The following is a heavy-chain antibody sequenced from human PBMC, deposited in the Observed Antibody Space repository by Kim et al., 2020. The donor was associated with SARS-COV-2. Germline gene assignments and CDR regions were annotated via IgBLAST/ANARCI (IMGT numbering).Heavy chain of an antibody. V-gene: IGHV5-10-1*01. Sequence: GESLQISCKGSGYSFTSYWISWVRQMPGKGLEWMGRIDPSDSYTNYSPSFQGHVTIPADKSISTAYLQWSSLKASDTAMYYCARQWLVEYYYYYGMDVCGQGTTVTVSS. J-gene: IGHJ6*02. CDR3: ARQWLVEYYYYYGMDV. CDR2: IDPSDSYT. CDR1: GYSFTSYW. D-gene: IGHD6-19*01.